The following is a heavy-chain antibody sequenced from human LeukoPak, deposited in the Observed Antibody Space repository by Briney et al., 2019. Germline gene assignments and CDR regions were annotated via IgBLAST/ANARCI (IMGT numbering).Heavy chain of an antibody. Sequence: SETLPLTCTVSGYSISSCYYWGWIRQPPGKGLEWIGSICHSGSTYYNPSLKSRFTISVDTSKNKLSLQLSTVSAADTDVYYWARTPYGYISGWYSDYWGQGTLVTVSS. CDR1: GYSISSCYY. J-gene: IGHJ4*02. CDR3: ARTPYGYISGWYSDY. D-gene: IGHD5-24*01. CDR2: ICHSGST. V-gene: IGHV4-38-2*02.